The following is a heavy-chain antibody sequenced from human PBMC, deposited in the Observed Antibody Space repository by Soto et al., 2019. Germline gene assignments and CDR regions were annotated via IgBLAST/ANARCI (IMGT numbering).Heavy chain of an antibody. V-gene: IGHV3-23*01. CDR3: AKVQALYTGSSDY. D-gene: IGHD5-12*01. Sequence: GGSLRLSCAASRFTFSSYAMTWVRQAPGKGLEWVSSISYSGGTTHYADSVKGRFTISRDNSKNTLYLQMNSLAADDTAVYYCAKVQALYTGSSDYWGEGTLVTVSS. CDR2: ISYSGGTT. CDR1: RFTFSSYA. J-gene: IGHJ4*02.